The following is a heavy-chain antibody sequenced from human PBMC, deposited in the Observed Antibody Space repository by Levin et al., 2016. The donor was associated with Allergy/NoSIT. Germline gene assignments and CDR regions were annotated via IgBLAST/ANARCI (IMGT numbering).Heavy chain of an antibody. CDR3: ARDKHNWNPNLYYYGMDV. V-gene: IGHV1-18*01. Sequence: WVRQAPGQGLEWMGWISAYNGNTNYAQKLQGRVTMTTDKSTSTAYMELSSLRSEDTAVYYCARDKHNWNPNLYYYGMDVWGQGTTVTVSS. J-gene: IGHJ6*02. D-gene: IGHD1-20*01. CDR2: ISAYNGNT.